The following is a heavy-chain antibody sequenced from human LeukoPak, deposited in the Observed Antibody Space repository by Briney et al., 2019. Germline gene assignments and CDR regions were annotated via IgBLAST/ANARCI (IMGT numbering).Heavy chain of an antibody. CDR3: ARDHTYYDILTGFNWFDP. D-gene: IGHD3-9*01. CDR1: GYTFTSYG. J-gene: IGHJ5*02. V-gene: IGHV1-18*01. Sequence: ASVKVSCKASGYTFTSYGISWVRRAPGQGLEWMGWISPYNGNTNYAQKLQGRVTMTTDTSTSTAYMELRSLRSDDTAVYYCARDHTYYDILTGFNWFDPWGQGTLVTVSS. CDR2: ISPYNGNT.